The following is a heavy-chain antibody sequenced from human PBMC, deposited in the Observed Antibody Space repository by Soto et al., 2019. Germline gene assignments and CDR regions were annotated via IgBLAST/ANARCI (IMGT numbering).Heavy chain of an antibody. J-gene: IGHJ6*03. CDR2: ISSSSSTI. V-gene: IGHV3-48*01. Sequence: GGSLRLSCAASGFTFSSYSMNWVRQAPGKGLEWVSYISSSSSTIYYADSVKGRFTISRDNAKNSLYLQMNSLGAEDTAVYYCERRYSSSSDYYYYYYMDVWGKGTTVTVSS. CDR1: GFTFSSYS. D-gene: IGHD6-6*01. CDR3: ERRYSSSSDYYYYYYMDV.